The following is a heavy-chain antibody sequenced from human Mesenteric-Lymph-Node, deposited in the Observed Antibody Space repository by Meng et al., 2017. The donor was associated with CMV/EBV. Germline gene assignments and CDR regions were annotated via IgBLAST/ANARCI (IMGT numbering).Heavy chain of an antibody. Sequence: GESLKISCTASGFTFGDYAMSWVRQAPGKGLEWVGFIRSKAYGGTTEYAASVKGRFIISRDDSKSIAYLQMNSLKIEDRAVYYCTRTGKYSDFWSGYFVYWGQGTLVTVSS. J-gene: IGHJ4*02. CDR3: TRTGKYSDFWSGYFVY. D-gene: IGHD3-3*01. CDR2: IRSKAYGGTT. V-gene: IGHV3-49*04. CDR1: GFTFGDYA.